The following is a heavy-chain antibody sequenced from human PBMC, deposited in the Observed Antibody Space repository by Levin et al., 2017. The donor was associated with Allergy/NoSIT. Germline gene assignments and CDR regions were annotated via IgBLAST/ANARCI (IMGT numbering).Heavy chain of an antibody. J-gene: IGHJ5*02. CDR3: AREVCSGGSCYPPNWFDP. CDR1: GGSISSGDYY. V-gene: IGHV4-30-4*01. Sequence: PSETLSLTCTVSGGSISSGDYYWSWIRQPPGKGLEWIGYIYYSGSTYYNPSLKSRVTISVDTSKNQFSLKLSSVTAADTAVYYCAREVCSGGSCYPPNWFDPWGQGTLVTVSS. D-gene: IGHD2-15*01. CDR2: IYYSGST.